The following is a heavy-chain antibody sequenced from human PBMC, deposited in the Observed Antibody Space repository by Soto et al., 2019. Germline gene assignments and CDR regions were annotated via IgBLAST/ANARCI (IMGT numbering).Heavy chain of an antibody. Sequence: SETLSLTCTVSGGSISSSNYYWSWIRQPPGKGLEWIGYIYYSGSTNYNPSLKSRVTISVDTSKNQFSLKLSSVTAADTAVYYCARRCGRTFDYWGQGTLVTVSS. J-gene: IGHJ4*02. D-gene: IGHD2-15*01. CDR1: GGSISSSNYY. CDR2: IYYSGST. V-gene: IGHV4-61*05. CDR3: ARRCGRTFDY.